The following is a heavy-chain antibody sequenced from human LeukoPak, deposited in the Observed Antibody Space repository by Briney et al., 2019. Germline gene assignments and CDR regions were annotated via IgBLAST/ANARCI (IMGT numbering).Heavy chain of an antibody. CDR3: ARGKLYYYGSGSPIDY. CDR1: GYSISSGYY. Sequence: SETLSLTCTVSGYSISSGYYWGWIRQPPGKGLEWIGSIYHSGSTYYNPSLKSRVTISVDTSKNQFSLKLSSVTAADTAVYYCARGKLYYYGSGSPIDYWGQGTLVTVSS. CDR2: IYHSGST. V-gene: IGHV4-38-2*02. D-gene: IGHD3-10*01. J-gene: IGHJ4*02.